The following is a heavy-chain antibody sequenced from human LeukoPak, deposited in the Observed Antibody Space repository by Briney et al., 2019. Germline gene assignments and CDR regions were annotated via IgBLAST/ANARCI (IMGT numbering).Heavy chain of an antibody. CDR3: ARQTERWLHRDGYNPWFDP. V-gene: IGHV4-39*01. CDR2: IFYGGKT. J-gene: IGHJ5*02. D-gene: IGHD5-24*01. CDR1: GGYISSSTYF. Sequence: SETLALTCTVSGGYISSSTYFWGWIRQPPGKGLEWIGNIFYGGKTSYNPSLKSRVTISIDTSKDQFSLKLSSVTAADTAVYYCARQTERWLHRDGYNPWFDPWGQGTLVTVSS.